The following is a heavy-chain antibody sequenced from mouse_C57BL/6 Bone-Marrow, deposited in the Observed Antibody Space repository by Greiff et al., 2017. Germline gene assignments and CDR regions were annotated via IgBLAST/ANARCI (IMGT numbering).Heavy chain of an antibody. D-gene: IGHD3-2*02. CDR1: GYTFTSYG. V-gene: IGHV1-81*01. J-gene: IGHJ3*01. CDR2: IYPRSGNT. CDR3: ARRLSSGYPAWFAY. Sequence: QVQLQQSGAELARPGASVKLSCKASGYTFTSYGISWVKQRTGQGLEWIGEIYPRSGNTYYNEKFKGKATLTADKSSSTAYMELRSLTSEDSAVYFCARRLSSGYPAWFAYWGQGTLVTVSA.